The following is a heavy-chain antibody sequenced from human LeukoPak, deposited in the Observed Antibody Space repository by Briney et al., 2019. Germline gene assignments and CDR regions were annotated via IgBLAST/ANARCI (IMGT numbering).Heavy chain of an antibody. CDR1: GFSFSSPG. D-gene: IGHD1-7*01. CDR3: AKYQTGTWTSYDSSDI. V-gene: IGHV3-21*01. Sequence: GGSLRLSCTASGFSFSSPGMNWVRQAPGKGLEWVSSINGESTFKVYADSVKGRFTISRDNAKNSLYLQMDSLRAEDTAVYYCAKYQTGTWTSYDSSDIWGQGTLDTVSS. CDR2: INGESTFK. J-gene: IGHJ3*02.